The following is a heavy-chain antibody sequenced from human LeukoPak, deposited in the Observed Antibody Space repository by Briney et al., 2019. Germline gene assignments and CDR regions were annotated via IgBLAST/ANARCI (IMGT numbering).Heavy chain of an antibody. Sequence: GGSLRLSCAASGFTFSSYGMHWVRQAPGKGLEWVAFIRYDGSNKYYADLVKGRFTISRDNSKNTLYLQMNSLRAEDTAVYYCAKAYCSSTSCPPGGYYFDYWGQGTLVTVSS. V-gene: IGHV3-30*02. CDR1: GFTFSSYG. J-gene: IGHJ4*02. CDR3: AKAYCSSTSCPPGGYYFDY. D-gene: IGHD2-2*01. CDR2: IRYDGSNK.